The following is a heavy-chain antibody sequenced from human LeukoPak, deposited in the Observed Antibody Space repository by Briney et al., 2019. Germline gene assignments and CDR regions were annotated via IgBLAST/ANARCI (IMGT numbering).Heavy chain of an antibody. D-gene: IGHD3-16*01. CDR1: GFTFSSYS. CDR2: ISRSSSYI. V-gene: IGHV3-21*01. CDR3: ASRIYDPGAFDI. Sequence: GGSLRLSCAASGFTFSSYSMNWVRQAPGKGLEWVSSISRSSSYIYYANSVKGRFTISRDNAKNSLYLQMNSLRAEDTAVYYCASRIYDPGAFDIWGQGTMVTVSS. J-gene: IGHJ3*02.